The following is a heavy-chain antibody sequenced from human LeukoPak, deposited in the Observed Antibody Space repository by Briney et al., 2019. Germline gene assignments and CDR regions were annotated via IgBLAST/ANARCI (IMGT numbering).Heavy chain of an antibody. J-gene: IGHJ5*02. CDR3: ARDGGYGSGWFDP. D-gene: IGHD3-10*01. CDR2: IYYSGST. Sequence: SETLSLTCTVSGGSISSYYWSWIRQPPGKGLEWIGYIYYSGSTNYNPSLKSRVTISVDTSKNQFSLKLSSVTAADTAVYYCARDGGYGSGWFDPWGQGTLVTVSS. V-gene: IGHV4-59*01. CDR1: GGSISSYY.